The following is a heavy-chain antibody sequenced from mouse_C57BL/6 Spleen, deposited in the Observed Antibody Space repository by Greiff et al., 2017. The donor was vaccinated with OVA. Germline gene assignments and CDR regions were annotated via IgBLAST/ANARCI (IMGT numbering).Heavy chain of an antibody. CDR3: AREGGGNYDAMDY. D-gene: IGHD1-1*02. J-gene: IGHJ4*01. CDR1: GYSITSGYY. Sequence: EVQLQQSGPGLVKPSQSLSLTCSVTGYSITSGYYWNWIRQFPGNKLEWMGYISYDGSNNYNPSLKNRISITRDTSKNQFFLKLNSVTTEDTATYYCAREGGGNYDAMDYWGQGTSVTVSS. V-gene: IGHV3-6*01. CDR2: ISYDGSN.